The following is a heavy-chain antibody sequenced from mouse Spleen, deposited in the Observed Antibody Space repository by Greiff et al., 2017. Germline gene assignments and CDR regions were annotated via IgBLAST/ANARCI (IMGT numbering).Heavy chain of an antibody. V-gene: IGHV5-4*01. D-gene: IGHD4-1*02. CDR3: ARDRGGNWDVFDY. J-gene: IGHJ2*01. CDR1: GFTFSSYA. CDR2: ISDGGSYT. Sequence: EVKLMESGGGLVKPGGSLKLSCAASGFTFSSYAMSWVRQTPGKRLEWVATISDGGSYTYYPDNVKGRFTISRDNAKNNLYLQMSHLKSEDTAMYYCARDRGGNWDVFDYWGQGTTLTVSS.